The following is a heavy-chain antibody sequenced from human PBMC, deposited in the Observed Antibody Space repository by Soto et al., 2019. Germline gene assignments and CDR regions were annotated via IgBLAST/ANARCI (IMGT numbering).Heavy chain of an antibody. CDR2: IIPIFGTA. Sequence: SVKVSCKASGGTFSSYAISWVRQAPGQGLEWMGGIIPIFGTANYAQKFQGRVTITADKSTSTAYMELSSLRSEDTAVYYCAREDYYDSSGYYGYFDYWGQGTLVTVSS. D-gene: IGHD3-22*01. J-gene: IGHJ4*02. CDR1: GGTFSSYA. V-gene: IGHV1-69*06. CDR3: AREDYYDSSGYYGYFDY.